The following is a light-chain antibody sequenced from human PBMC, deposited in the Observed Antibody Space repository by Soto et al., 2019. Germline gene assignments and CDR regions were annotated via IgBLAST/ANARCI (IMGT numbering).Light chain of an antibody. Sequence: QSVLTQPASMSGSPGQSITISCTGTSSDIGRYNFVSWYQHHPGKAPKLIIYEATKRPSGVSYRFSGSKSGNTASLTISGLQAEDEADYYCTSYTITSPYVFGTGTKVTVL. J-gene: IGLJ1*01. CDR1: SSDIGRYNF. CDR3: TSYTITSPYV. CDR2: EAT. V-gene: IGLV2-14*01.